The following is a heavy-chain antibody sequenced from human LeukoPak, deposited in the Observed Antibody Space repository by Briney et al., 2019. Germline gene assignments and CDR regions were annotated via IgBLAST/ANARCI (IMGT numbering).Heavy chain of an antibody. CDR1: GFTFSSYA. J-gene: IGHJ4*02. CDR3: AKRERESYNYGYPDY. CDR2: IGGSGGST. D-gene: IGHD5-18*01. Sequence: HAGGSLRLSCAASGFTFSSYAMSWVRQAPGKGLEWVSGIGGSGGSTYYADSVKGRFTIPRDNSKNTLYLQMNSLRAEDTAVYYCAKRERESYNYGYPDYWGQGTLVTVSS. V-gene: IGHV3-23*01.